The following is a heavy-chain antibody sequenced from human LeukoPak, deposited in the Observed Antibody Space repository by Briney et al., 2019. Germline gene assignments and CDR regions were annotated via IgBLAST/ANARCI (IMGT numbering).Heavy chain of an antibody. CDR1: GFTFSDYY. Sequence: GGSLRLSCAASGFTFSDYYMSWIRQAPGKGLEWVSYISSSGSTICYADSVKGRFTISRDNAKNSLYLQMNSLRAEDTAVYYCARDRASYDYKSMYNWFDPWGQGTLVTVSS. CDR2: ISSSGSTI. J-gene: IGHJ5*01. D-gene: IGHD4-11*01. CDR3: ARDRASYDYKSMYNWFDP. V-gene: IGHV3-11*04.